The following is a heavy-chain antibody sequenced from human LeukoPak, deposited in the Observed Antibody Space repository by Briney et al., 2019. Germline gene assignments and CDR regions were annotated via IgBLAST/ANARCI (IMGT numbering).Heavy chain of an antibody. Sequence: SETLSHTCTVSGGSISSYYWSWIRQPPGKGLEWIGYIYTSGSTNYNPSLKSRVTISVDTSKNQFSLKLSSVTAADTAVYYCARHGSGSYYNRAFDYWGQGTLVTVSS. CDR1: GGSISSYY. D-gene: IGHD3-10*01. V-gene: IGHV4-4*09. J-gene: IGHJ4*02. CDR2: IYTSGST. CDR3: ARHGSGSYYNRAFDY.